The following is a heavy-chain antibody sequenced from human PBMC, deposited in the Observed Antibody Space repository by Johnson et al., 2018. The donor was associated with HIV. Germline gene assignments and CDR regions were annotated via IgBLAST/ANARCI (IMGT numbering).Heavy chain of an antibody. CDR2: ISFDGSNK. CDR3: VREGYSSSSDAFDI. J-gene: IGHJ3*02. D-gene: IGHD6-6*01. V-gene: IGHV3-30*09. Sequence: QVQLVESGGGVVQPGRSLTLSCAASVFTFNKFAMHWVRQAPGKGLEWLAFISFDGSNKYFGDSVEGRFDISRENSKNSHYLHMNSLRPEDTAIYYCVREGYSSSSDAFDIWGQGTMVTVSS. CDR1: VFTFNKFA.